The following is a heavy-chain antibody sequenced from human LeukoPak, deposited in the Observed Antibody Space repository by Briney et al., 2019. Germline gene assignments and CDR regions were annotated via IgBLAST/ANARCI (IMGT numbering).Heavy chain of an antibody. V-gene: IGHV4-31*03. D-gene: IGHD3-10*01. J-gene: IGHJ4*02. CDR2: IYYSGST. CDR1: GGSISRGGYY. Sequence: SETLSLTCTVSGGSISRGGYYWSWIRQHPGKGLEWIGYIYYSGSTYYNPSLKSRVTISVDTSKNQFSLKLSSVTAADTAVYYCARVRYGSGSYCFDYWGQGTLVTVSS. CDR3: ARVRYGSGSYCFDY.